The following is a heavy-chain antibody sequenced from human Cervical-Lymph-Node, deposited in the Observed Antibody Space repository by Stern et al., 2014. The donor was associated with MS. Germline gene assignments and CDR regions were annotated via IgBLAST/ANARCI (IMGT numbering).Heavy chain of an antibody. D-gene: IGHD3-22*01. Sequence: VQLVQSGAEVKKPGASVKVSCKASGYTFTSYYMHWVRHAPGQGLEWMGIISPSGGSTSYAQKFQGRVTMTRDTSTSTVYMELSSLRSEDTAVYYCARDLARDDSSGYYDYWGQGTLVTVSS. CDR2: ISPSGGST. CDR3: ARDLARDDSSGYYDY. CDR1: GYTFTSYY. V-gene: IGHV1-46*01. J-gene: IGHJ4*02.